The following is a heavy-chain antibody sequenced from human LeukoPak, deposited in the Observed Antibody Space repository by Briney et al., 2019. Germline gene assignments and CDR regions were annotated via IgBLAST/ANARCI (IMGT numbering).Heavy chain of an antibody. J-gene: IGHJ2*01. Sequence: PSETLSLTCTVSGGSISSYYWSWIRPPPGKGVEWIGYIYYTGSTNYNPSLKSRVTISVDTSKNQFSLKLSSVTAADTAVYYCARYLAAGYFDLWGRGTLVTVSS. CDR2: IYYTGST. CDR3: ARYLAAGYFDL. V-gene: IGHV4-59*08. D-gene: IGHD6-25*01. CDR1: GGSISSYY.